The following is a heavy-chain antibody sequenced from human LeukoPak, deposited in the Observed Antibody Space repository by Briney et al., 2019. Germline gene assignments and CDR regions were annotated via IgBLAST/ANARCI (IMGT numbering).Heavy chain of an antibody. CDR3: ARFGCSGRPRTQIDY. D-gene: IGHD5-12*01. V-gene: IGHV4-39*07. CDR1: GGSISSSSYY. Sequence: SETLSLTCTVSGGSISSSSYYWGWIRQPPGKGLEWIVSIYYSGSTYYNPSLNSRATISVDTSKNQFSLKLSSVTAADTAVYYCARFGCSGRPRTQIDYWGQGTLVTVSS. J-gene: IGHJ4*02. CDR2: IYYSGST.